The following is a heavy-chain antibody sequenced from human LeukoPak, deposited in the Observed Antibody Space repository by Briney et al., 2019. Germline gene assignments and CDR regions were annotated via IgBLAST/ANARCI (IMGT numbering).Heavy chain of an antibody. CDR2: INPNSGGT. J-gene: IGHJ4*02. V-gene: IGHV1-2*02. CDR3: ARDRLGATGYFDY. Sequence: ASVKVSCKASGYTFTGYYMHWVRQAPGQGLEWMGWINPNSGGTNYAQKFQGRVTMTRDTSISTAYMELSSLRSEDTAVYYCARDRLGATGYFDYWGQGTLVTVSS. D-gene: IGHD1-26*01. CDR1: GYTFTGYY.